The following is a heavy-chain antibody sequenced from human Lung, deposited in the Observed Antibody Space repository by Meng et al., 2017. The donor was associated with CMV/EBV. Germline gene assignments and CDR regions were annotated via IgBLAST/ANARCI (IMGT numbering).Heavy chain of an antibody. Sequence: SXXVSXXGSGGTFSRHAISWVRQAPGQGLEWLGGIIPIISLPNYAQKFQGRVTLTADKSTITAYMELSSLRSEDTAMYFCATSTDFYDNSDSDLGAFAIXGQGXMVTVSS. V-gene: IGHV1-69*10. CDR2: IIPIISLP. CDR1: GGTFSRHA. CDR3: ATSTDFYDNSDSDLGAFAI. D-gene: IGHD3-22*01. J-gene: IGHJ3*02.